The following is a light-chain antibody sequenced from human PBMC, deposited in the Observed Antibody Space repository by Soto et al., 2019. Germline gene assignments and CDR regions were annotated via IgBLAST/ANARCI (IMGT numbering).Light chain of an antibody. V-gene: IGLV2-14*03. CDR2: DVS. J-gene: IGLJ2*01. CDR3: SSYTSSSTPI. CDR1: SSDVGAYNY. Sequence: QSVLTQPASVSGSPGQSITISCTGTSSDVGAYNYVSWYQQHPGKAPNLIIYDVSNRPSGVSSRFSGSKSGNTASLTISGLQAEDEADYYCSSYTSSSTPIFGGGTKLTVL.